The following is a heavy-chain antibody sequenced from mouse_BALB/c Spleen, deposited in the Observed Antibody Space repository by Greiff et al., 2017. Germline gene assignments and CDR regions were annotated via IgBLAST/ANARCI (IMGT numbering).Heavy chain of an antibody. Sequence: LVKTGASVKISCKASGYSFTGYYMHWVKQSHGKSLEWIGYISCYNGATSYNQKFKGKATFTVDTSSSTAYMQFNSLTSEDSAVYYCAKYGNYGYYYAMDYWGQGTSVTVSS. CDR3: AKYGNYGYYYAMDY. V-gene: IGHV1S34*01. J-gene: IGHJ4*01. D-gene: IGHD2-1*01. CDR1: GYSFTGYY. CDR2: ISCYNGAT.